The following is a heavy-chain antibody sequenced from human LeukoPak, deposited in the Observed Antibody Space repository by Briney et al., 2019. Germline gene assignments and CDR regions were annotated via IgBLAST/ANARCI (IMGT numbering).Heavy chain of an antibody. J-gene: IGHJ4*02. CDR2: ISAYNGNT. Sequence: ASVKVSCKASGYTFTGYYMHWVRQAPGQGLEWMGWISAYNGNTNYAQKLQGRVTMTTDTSTSTAYMELRSLRSDDTAVYYCAGGVHDYGDYLLGYWGQGTLVTVSS. CDR3: AGGVHDYGDYLLGY. V-gene: IGHV1-18*04. CDR1: GYTFTGYY. D-gene: IGHD4-17*01.